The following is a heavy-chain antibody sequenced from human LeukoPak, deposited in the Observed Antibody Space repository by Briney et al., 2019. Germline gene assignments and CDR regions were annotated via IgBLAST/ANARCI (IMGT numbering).Heavy chain of an antibody. V-gene: IGHV3-20*04. Sequence: GGSLRLSCAASGFTFDDYGMSWVRHAPGKGLEWVSGINWNGGSTGYADSVKGRFTISRGNAKNSLYLQMNSLRAEDTALYYCARTGCSSTSCRYYYYYMDVWGKGTTVTVSS. CDR2: INWNGGST. CDR1: GFTFDDYG. D-gene: IGHD2-2*01. J-gene: IGHJ6*03. CDR3: ARTGCSSTSCRYYYYYMDV.